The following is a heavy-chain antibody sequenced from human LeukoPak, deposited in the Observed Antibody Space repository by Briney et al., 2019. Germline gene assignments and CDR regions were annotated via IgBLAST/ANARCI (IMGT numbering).Heavy chain of an antibody. V-gene: IGHV3-23*01. CDR1: GFTFSSYA. J-gene: IGHJ3*02. CDR2: ISGSGGST. Sequence: GGSLRLSCAASGFTFSSYAMSWVRQAPGKGLEWVSAISGSGGSTYYADSVKGRFTISRDNAKNSLYLQMNSLRAEDTAVYYCARDQYYYGSGSYVAFDIWGQGTMVTVSS. CDR3: ARDQYYYGSGSYVAFDI. D-gene: IGHD3-10*01.